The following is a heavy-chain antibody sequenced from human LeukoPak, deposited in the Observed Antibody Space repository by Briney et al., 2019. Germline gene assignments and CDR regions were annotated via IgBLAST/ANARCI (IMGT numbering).Heavy chain of an antibody. CDR1: GFTFSSYA. CDR2: ISNDGSKK. D-gene: IGHD6-19*01. V-gene: IGHV3-30*01. CDR3: ASPLGVAGSDY. J-gene: IGHJ4*02. Sequence: GGSLRLSCAASGFTFSSYAMHWVRQAPGKGLEWVAVISNDGSKKYYADSVKGRFTISRDNSKNTLYLQMNSLRAEDTAVYYCASPLGVAGSDYWGQGTLVTVSS.